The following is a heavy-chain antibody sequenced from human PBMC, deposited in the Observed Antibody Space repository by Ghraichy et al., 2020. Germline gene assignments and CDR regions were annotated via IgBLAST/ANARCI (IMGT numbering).Heavy chain of an antibody. CDR3: GRDFDGLYDCQGD. V-gene: IGHV3-74*01. J-gene: IGHJ4*02. CDR2: IDPYGTTT. Sequence: GGSLRLSCAASGFTFSNYWMHWVRQSPGKGLVWLSRIDPYGTTTHYADSVKGRFTISRDNANNTVFLQMNSLRADDTAVYYCGRDFDGLYDCQGDWGLGTLVTVSS. D-gene: IGHD3-16*01. CDR1: GFTFSNYW.